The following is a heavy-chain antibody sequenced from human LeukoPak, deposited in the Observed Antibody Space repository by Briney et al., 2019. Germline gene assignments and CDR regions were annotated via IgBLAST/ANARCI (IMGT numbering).Heavy chain of an antibody. CDR1: GYTFTGYY. CDR3: ARARNHGGYYYYYMDV. J-gene: IGHJ6*03. D-gene: IGHD1-14*01. V-gene: IGHV1-8*03. Sequence: ASVKVSCKASGYTFTGYYMHWVRQAPGQGLEWMGWMNPNSGNTGYAQKFQGRVTITRNTSISTAYMELSSLRSEDTAVYYCARARNHGGYYYYYMDVWGKGTTVTVSS. CDR2: MNPNSGNT.